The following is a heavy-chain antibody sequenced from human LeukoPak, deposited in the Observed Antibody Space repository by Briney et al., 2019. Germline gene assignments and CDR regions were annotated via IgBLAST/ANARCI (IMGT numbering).Heavy chain of an antibody. CDR3: AREALQGVIVHFDY. V-gene: IGHV1-18*01. J-gene: IGHJ4*02. CDR2: ISAYNGNT. CDR1: GYTSTSYG. D-gene: IGHD3-16*02. Sequence: ASVKVSCKASGYTSTSYGSSWVRQAPGQGLEWMGWISAYNGNTNYAQKLQGRVTMTTDTSTSTAYMELRSLRSDDTAVYYCAREALQGVIVHFDYWGQGTLVTVSS.